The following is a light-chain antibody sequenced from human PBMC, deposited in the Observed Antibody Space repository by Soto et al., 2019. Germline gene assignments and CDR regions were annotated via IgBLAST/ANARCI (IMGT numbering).Light chain of an antibody. CDR1: SSDVGSYNL. CDR2: EGS. Sequence: QSVLTQPASVSGSPGQSITISCTGTSSDVGSYNLVSWYQQHPGKAPKLMIYEGSKRPSGVSIRFSGSKSGDTASLTISGLQAEDEADYYCCSYARSTTYYVFGTGTKLTVL. CDR3: CSYARSTTYYV. J-gene: IGLJ1*01. V-gene: IGLV2-23*01.